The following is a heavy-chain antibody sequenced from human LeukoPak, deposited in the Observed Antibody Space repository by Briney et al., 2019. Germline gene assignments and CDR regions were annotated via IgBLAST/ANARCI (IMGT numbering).Heavy chain of an antibody. CDR3: ARESPGTAMVKYHYYYMDV. J-gene: IGHJ6*03. CDR1: GGSISSYY. V-gene: IGHV4-59*08. D-gene: IGHD5-18*01. CDR2: IYYSGST. Sequence: SETLSLTCTVSGGSISSYYWSWIRQPPGKGLEWIGYIYYSGSTNYNPSLKSRVTISVDTSKNQFSLKLSSVTAADTAVYYCARESPGTAMVKYHYYYMDVWGKGTTVTVSS.